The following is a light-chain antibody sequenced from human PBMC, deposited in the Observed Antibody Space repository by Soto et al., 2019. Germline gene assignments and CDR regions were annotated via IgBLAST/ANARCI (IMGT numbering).Light chain of an antibody. CDR1: SSDVGSYSL. Sequence: QSALTQPASVSGSPGQSITISCTGTSSDVGSYSLVSWYQQRPGKVPQLIIYEVTKRPSGVSNRFSGSKSANTASLTISGLQAEDEADYYCCSLTTSHTYVFGSGTKLTVL. CDR2: EVT. V-gene: IGLV2-14*02. CDR3: CSLTTSHTYV. J-gene: IGLJ1*01.